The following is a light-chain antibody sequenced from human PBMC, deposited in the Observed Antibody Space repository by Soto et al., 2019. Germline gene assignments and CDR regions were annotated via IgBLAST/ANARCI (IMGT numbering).Light chain of an antibody. Sequence: EIVLTQSPATLSLSPGERATLSCRASQTINNYLAWYQQKPGQAPRLLLYDASNRATGIPARFSGSGSGTDFTLTISSLEPEDFAVYYCQQRSNWPPTFGQGTRLEIK. CDR3: QQRSNWPPT. CDR2: DAS. CDR1: QTINNY. J-gene: IGKJ5*01. V-gene: IGKV3-11*01.